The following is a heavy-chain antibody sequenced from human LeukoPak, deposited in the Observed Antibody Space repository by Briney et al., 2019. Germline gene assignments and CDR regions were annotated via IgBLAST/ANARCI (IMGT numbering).Heavy chain of an antibody. V-gene: IGHV3-30-3*01. CDR3: ARDLYYYDSSGGRKSYYYGMDV. Sequence: GGSLRLSCAASGFTFSSYAMHWVRQAPGKGLEWVAVIPYDGSNKYYADSVKGRFTISRDNSKNTLYLQMNSLRAEDTAVYYCARDLYYYDSSGGRKSYYYGMDVWGQGTTVTVSS. CDR2: IPYDGSNK. CDR1: GFTFSSYA. J-gene: IGHJ6*02. D-gene: IGHD3-22*01.